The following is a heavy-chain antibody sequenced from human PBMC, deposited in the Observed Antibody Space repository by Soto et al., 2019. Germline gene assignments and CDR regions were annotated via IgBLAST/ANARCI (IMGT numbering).Heavy chain of an antibody. CDR2: IYYSGST. J-gene: IGHJ6*02. CDR3: ARCSYRTSQYYYYGMDV. V-gene: IGHV4-30-4*01. Sequence: QVQLQESGPGLVKPSQTLSLTCAVSGGSISSGDYYWSWVRQPPGKGLEWIGYIYYSGSTYYNPSLKSRVTIFLNASKNQFSLKLSSVTAAGTAVYYCARCSYRTSQYYYYGMDVWGQGTTVTVSS. D-gene: IGHD1-26*01. CDR1: GGSISSGDYY.